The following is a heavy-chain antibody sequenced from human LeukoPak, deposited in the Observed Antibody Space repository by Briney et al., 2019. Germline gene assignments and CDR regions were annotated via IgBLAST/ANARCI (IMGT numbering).Heavy chain of an antibody. CDR2: IYHSGST. CDR1: GGSISSGGYS. V-gene: IGHV4-30-2*01. D-gene: IGHD2-15*01. J-gene: IGHJ5*02. CDR3: ARGRVVAATNWFDP. Sequence: SETLSLTCAVSGGSISSGGYSWSWIRQPPGKGLEWIGYIYHSGSTYYNPSLKSRVTISVDRSKNQFSLKLSSVTAADTAVYYCARGRVVAATNWFDPWGQGTLATVSS.